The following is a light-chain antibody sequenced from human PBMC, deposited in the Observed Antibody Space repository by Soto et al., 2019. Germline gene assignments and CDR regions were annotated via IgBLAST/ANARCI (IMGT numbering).Light chain of an antibody. CDR2: GNS. V-gene: IGLV1-40*01. J-gene: IGLJ2*01. CDR1: SSNIGAGYD. CDR3: QSYNSSLGGLV. Sequence: QSVLTQPPSVSGAPGQRVTISCTGSSSNIGAGYDVHWYQQLPGTAPKLLIYGNSNRPSGVPDRFSGSKSGTSASLAITGVQDEDEADYYCQSYNSSLGGLVFGGGTKLTVL.